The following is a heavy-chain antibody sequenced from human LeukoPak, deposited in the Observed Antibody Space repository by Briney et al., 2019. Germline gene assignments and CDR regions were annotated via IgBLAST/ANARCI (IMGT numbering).Heavy chain of an antibody. Sequence: SETLSLTCTVSGYSISSGYYWGWIRQPPGKGLEWIGSIYHSGSTYYNPSLKSRVTISVDTSKNQFSLKLSSVTAADTAVYYCARVRVGATEDYWGQGTLVTVSS. J-gene: IGHJ4*02. CDR3: ARVRVGATEDY. CDR2: IYHSGST. CDR1: GYSISSGYY. D-gene: IGHD1-26*01. V-gene: IGHV4-38-2*02.